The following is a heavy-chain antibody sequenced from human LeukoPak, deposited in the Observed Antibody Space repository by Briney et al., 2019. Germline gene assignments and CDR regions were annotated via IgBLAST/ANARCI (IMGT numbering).Heavy chain of an antibody. CDR1: GFTVSSNS. D-gene: IGHD3-10*01. J-gene: IGHJ4*02. V-gene: IGHV3-23*01. Sequence: PGGSLRLSCTVSGFTVSSNSMSWVRQAPGKGLEWVSAISGSGGSTYYADSVKGRFTISRDNSKNTLYLQMNSLRAEDTAVYYCAKAQGSGSYYPYWGQGTLVTVSS. CDR3: AKAQGSGSYYPY. CDR2: ISGSGGST.